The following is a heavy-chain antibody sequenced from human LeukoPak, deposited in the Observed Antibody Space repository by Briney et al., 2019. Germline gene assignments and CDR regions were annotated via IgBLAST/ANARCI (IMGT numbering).Heavy chain of an antibody. CDR2: IYPGDSDT. D-gene: IGHD2-15*01. V-gene: IGHV5-51*01. CDR1: GYSFTSCW. CDR3: ARRSEDDDFDY. Sequence: GESLKISCKGSGYSFTSCWIGWVRQMPGKGLEGMGIIYPGDSDTRYSPSFQGQVTISADKSISTAYLQWSSLKASDTAMYYCARRSEDDDFDYWGQGTLVTVSS. J-gene: IGHJ4*02.